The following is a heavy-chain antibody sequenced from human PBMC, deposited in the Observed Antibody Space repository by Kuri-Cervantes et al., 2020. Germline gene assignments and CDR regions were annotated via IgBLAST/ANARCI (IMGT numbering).Heavy chain of an antibody. CDR3: ARVTRSWGGNYYYYGMDV. Sequence: ASVKVSCKASGYTFASYDINWVRQATGQGLEWMGWINPNSGGTNYAQKFQGRVTMTRDTSISTAYMELSRLRSDDTAVYYCARVTRSWGGNYYYYGMDVWGQGTTVTVSS. J-gene: IGHJ6*02. D-gene: IGHD7-27*01. V-gene: IGHV1-2*02. CDR2: INPNSGGT. CDR1: GYTFASYD.